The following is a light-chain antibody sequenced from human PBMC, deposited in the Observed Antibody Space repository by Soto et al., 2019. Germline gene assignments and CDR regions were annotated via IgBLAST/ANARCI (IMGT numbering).Light chain of an antibody. CDR1: QSISTY. CDR2: DAS. CDR3: QQRRYWTPV. J-gene: IGKJ4*01. Sequence: EIVLTQSPATLSLSPGERATLSCRASQSISTYLAWYQQKPGQAPRLLIYDASNRATGIPARFSGSGSGTDFTLTIVSLEIEDFAVYYCQQRRYWTPVFGGGTKVEIK. V-gene: IGKV3-11*01.